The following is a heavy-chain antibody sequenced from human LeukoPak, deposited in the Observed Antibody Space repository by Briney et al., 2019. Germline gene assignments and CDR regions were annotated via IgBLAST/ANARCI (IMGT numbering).Heavy chain of an antibody. CDR2: ISSSSSYI. V-gene: IGHV3-21*01. Sequence: PGGSLRLSCAASGFTFSSYEMNWVRQAPGKGLEWVSSISSSSSYIYYADSVKSRFTISRDNAKNSLYLQMNSLRAEDTAVYYCARDKLQGRDVWGKGTTVTISS. J-gene: IGHJ6*04. CDR1: GFTFSSYE. CDR3: ARDKLQGRDV.